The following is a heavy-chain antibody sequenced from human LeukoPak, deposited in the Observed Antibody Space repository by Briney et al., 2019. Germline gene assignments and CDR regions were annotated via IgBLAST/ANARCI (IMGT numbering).Heavy chain of an antibody. CDR2: INPSGGST. CDR3: ARGSGSYYDSSGYPKYNWFDP. CDR1: GYTFTSYY. D-gene: IGHD3-22*01. V-gene: IGHV1-46*01. J-gene: IGHJ5*02. Sequence: ASVKVSCKASGYTFTSYYMHWVRRAPGQGLEWMGIINPSGGSTSYAQKFQGRVTMTRDTSTSTVYMELSSLRSEDTAVYYCARGSGSYYDSSGYPKYNWFDPWGQGTLVTVSS.